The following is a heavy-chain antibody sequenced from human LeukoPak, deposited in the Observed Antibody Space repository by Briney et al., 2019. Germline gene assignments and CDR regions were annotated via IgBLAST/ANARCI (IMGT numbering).Heavy chain of an antibody. CDR3: ARRDISGWYYFDY. Sequence: PGESLKISCKGSGSSFTNYWIGWVRQLPGKGLEWMGIIYPGDSDARYSPSFQGQVTISADKSITTAYLQWSSLKASDSAMYYCARRDISGWYYFDYWGQGTLVTVSS. V-gene: IGHV5-51*01. J-gene: IGHJ4*02. CDR1: GSSFTNYW. D-gene: IGHD6-19*01. CDR2: IYPGDSDA.